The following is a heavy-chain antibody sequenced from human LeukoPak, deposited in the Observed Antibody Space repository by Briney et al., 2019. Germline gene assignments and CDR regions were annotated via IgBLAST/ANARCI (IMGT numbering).Heavy chain of an antibody. V-gene: IGHV4-30-4*08. CDR3: ARAHSIASYYYGVDV. CDR2: IYYSGST. D-gene: IGHD2/OR15-2a*01. Sequence: PSKTLSLTCTVSGGSISSGDYYWSWIRQPPGKGLEWIGYIYYSGSTYYNPSLKSRVTISVDTSKNQFSLKLSSVTAADTAVYYCARAHSIASYYYGVDVWGQGTTVTVSS. CDR1: GGSISSGDYY. J-gene: IGHJ6*02.